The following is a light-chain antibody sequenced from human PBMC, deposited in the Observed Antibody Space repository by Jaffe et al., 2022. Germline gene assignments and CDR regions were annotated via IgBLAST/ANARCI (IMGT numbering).Light chain of an antibody. CDR1: QSVSSN. J-gene: IGKJ2*02. Sequence: EIVMMQSPATLSVSPGERATLSCRASQSVSSNLAWYQQKPGQAPRLLIYGASTRATGIPARFSGSGSGTEFTLTISSLQSEDFAVYYCQQYNNWPPWTFGQGTKLEIK. V-gene: IGKV3D-15*01. CDR3: QQYNNWPPWT. CDR2: GAS.